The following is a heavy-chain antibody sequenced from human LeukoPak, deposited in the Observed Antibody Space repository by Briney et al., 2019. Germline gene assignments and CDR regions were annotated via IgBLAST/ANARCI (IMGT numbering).Heavy chain of an antibody. V-gene: IGHV3-48*02. J-gene: IGHJ4*02. CDR2: ISSDSRTI. D-gene: IGHD3-10*01. Sequence: TGGSLRLSCAASGFTFSSYSMNWVRQAPGKGLEWVSYISSDSRTIYYADSVKGRFTISRDNAKNSLYLQMKSLRDEDTAVYYCARYSSGTSYITNYFDYWGQGTLVTVSS. CDR3: ARYSSGTSYITNYFDY. CDR1: GFTFSSYS.